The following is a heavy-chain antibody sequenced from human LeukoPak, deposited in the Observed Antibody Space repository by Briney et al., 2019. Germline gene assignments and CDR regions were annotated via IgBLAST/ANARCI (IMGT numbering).Heavy chain of an antibody. D-gene: IGHD3-22*01. CDR2: MNPNSGNT. CDR3: ARVDSSGYYYAFDI. V-gene: IGHV1-8*03. Sequence: ASVKVSCKASGYTFTSYDINWVRQATGQGLEWMGWMNPNSGNTGYAQKFQGRVTITRNTSISTAYMELSSLRSEDTAVYYCARVDSSGYYYAFDIWGQGTMVTVSS. CDR1: GYTFTSYD. J-gene: IGHJ3*02.